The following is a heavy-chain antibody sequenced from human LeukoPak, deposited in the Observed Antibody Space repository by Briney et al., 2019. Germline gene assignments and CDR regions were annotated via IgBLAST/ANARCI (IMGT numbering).Heavy chain of an antibody. CDR1: GGSISSGSYY. D-gene: IGHD3-22*01. Sequence: SETLSLTCTVSGGSISSGSYYWSWIRQPAGKGLEWIGRIYTSGSTNYNPSLKSRLTMSVDTSKNQFSLKLSSVTAADTAVYYCARAVYDSNGYYYVDYWGQGTLLTVSS. V-gene: IGHV4-61*02. CDR3: ARAVYDSNGYYYVDY. CDR2: IYTSGST. J-gene: IGHJ4*02.